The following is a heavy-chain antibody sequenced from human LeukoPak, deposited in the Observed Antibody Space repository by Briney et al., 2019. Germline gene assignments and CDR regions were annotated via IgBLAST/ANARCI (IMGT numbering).Heavy chain of an antibody. CDR2: IYYSGST. CDR3: ARGTRIVVVNWFDP. J-gene: IGHJ5*02. CDR1: GGSISSSSYY. V-gene: IGHV4-39*01. D-gene: IGHD2-21*01. Sequence: PSETLSLTCTVSGGSISSSSYYWGWIRQPPGKGLEWIGSIYYSGSTYYNPSLKSRVTISVDTSKNQFSLKLSSVTAADTAVYYCARGTRIVVVNWFDPWGQGTLVTVSS.